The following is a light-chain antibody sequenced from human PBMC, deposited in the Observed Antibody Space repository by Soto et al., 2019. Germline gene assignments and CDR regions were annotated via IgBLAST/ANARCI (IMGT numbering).Light chain of an antibody. Sequence: QSVLPQPPSASGTPGQRVTISCSGSSSNIGSNYVYWYQQLPGTAPKLLIYRNNQRPSGVPDRFSGSKSGTSASLAISGLRSEDEADYYCAAWDDSLSANYVFGTGTKVTVL. J-gene: IGLJ1*01. CDR3: AAWDDSLSANYV. V-gene: IGLV1-47*01. CDR2: RNN. CDR1: SSNIGSNY.